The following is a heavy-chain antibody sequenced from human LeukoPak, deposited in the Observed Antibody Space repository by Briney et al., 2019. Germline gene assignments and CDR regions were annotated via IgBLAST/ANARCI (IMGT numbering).Heavy chain of an antibody. CDR1: GFTFSSYA. Sequence: GGSLRLSCAASGFTFSSYAMHWVRQAPGKGLEWVAVISYDGSNKYYADSVKGRFTISRDNSKNTLYLQINSLRAEDTAVYYCARDPPYYYDSSGSLDYWGQGTLVTVSS. V-gene: IGHV3-30*04. CDR2: ISYDGSNK. D-gene: IGHD3-22*01. J-gene: IGHJ4*02. CDR3: ARDPPYYYDSSGSLDY.